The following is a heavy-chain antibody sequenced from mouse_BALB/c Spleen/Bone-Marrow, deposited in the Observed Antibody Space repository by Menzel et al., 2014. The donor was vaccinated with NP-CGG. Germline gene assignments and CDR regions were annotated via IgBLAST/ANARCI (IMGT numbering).Heavy chain of an antibody. CDR2: IYPGDGDT. J-gene: IGHJ4*01. Sequence: VKLMESGAEVMRPGSSVNISCKASGYAFSNYGMNWVKQRPGQGLEWIGQIYPGDGDTNYYGKFKGRVTLTADKSSSTAYMQLSSLTSEDSAVYFCAIVYDYGRVYAMDYWGQGTSVTVSS. CDR3: AIVYDYGRVYAMDY. CDR1: GYAFSNYG. D-gene: IGHD2-4*01. V-gene: IGHV1-80*01.